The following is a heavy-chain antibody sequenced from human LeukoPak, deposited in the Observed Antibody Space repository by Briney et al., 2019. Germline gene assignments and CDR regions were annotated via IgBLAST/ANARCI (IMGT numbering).Heavy chain of an antibody. D-gene: IGHD6-19*01. CDR3: ARFVGRSSSGYYLY. Sequence: SETLSLTCTVSGGSISSYYWSWVRQPPGKGLEWIGYIYYSGSTNYNPSLKSRVTMSVDTSKNQFSLKLSSVTAADTAVYYCARFVGRSSSGYYLYWGQGTLVTVSS. CDR2: IYYSGST. J-gene: IGHJ4*02. CDR1: GGSISSYY. V-gene: IGHV4-59*01.